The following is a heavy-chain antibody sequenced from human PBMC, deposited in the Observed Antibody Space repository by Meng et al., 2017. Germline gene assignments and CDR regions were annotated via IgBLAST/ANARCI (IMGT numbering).Heavy chain of an antibody. CDR3: ARYYGSGSYRFPRFDY. V-gene: IGHV3-7*01. D-gene: IGHD3-10*01. J-gene: IGHJ4*02. CDR2: IKQDGSEK. Sequence: GESLKISCAASGFTFSSYEMNWVRQAPGKGLEWVANIKQDGSEKYYVDSVKGRFTISRDNAKNSLYLQMNSLRAEDTAVYYCARYYGSGSYRFPRFDYWGQGTLVTVSS. CDR1: GFTFSSYE.